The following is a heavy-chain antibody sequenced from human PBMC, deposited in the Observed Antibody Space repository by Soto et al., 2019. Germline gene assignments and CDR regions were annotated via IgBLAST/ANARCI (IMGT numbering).Heavy chain of an antibody. CDR2: IYYSGST. CDR1: GGSISSYY. Sequence: QVQLQESGPGLVKPSETLSLTCTVSGGSISSYYWSWIRQPPGKGLEWIGYIYYSGSTNYNPSLKSRVTIAVDTSKNPFSLKLSSVTAADTAVYYCARLLWSRGDWFDPWGQGTLVTVSS. D-gene: IGHD3-10*01. V-gene: IGHV4-59*08. J-gene: IGHJ5*02. CDR3: ARLLWSRGDWFDP.